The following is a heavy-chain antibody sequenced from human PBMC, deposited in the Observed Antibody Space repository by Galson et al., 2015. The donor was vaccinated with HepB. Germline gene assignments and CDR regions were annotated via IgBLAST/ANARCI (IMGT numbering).Heavy chain of an antibody. CDR3: ARYITVDRVPLDY. CDR1: GYSFTNYW. J-gene: IGHJ4*02. Sequence: QSGAEVTKPGESLKISCKGSGYSFTNYWIVWVRQLPGKGLEWMGIIYPGDSDTRYSPSFQGQVTFSADNSISTAYLQWSSLKASDTAMYYCARYITVDRVPLDYWGQGTLVTVSS. D-gene: IGHD6-19*01. V-gene: IGHV5-51*01. CDR2: IYPGDSDT.